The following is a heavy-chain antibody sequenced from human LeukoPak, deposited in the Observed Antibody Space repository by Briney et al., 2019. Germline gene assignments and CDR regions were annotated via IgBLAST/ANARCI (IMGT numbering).Heavy chain of an antibody. V-gene: IGHV3-66*01. D-gene: IGHD3-10*01. CDR2: IYSGGNT. CDR1: AFTFSSYT. CDR3: ARAGASWPLYY. J-gene: IGHJ4*02. Sequence: GGSLRLSCAASAFTFSSYTMNWVRQAPGKGLEWVSLIYSGGNTYYADSVKGRFAISSDNSRNTLYLQMNSLRAEDTAVYYCARAGASWPLYYWGQGTLVTVTS.